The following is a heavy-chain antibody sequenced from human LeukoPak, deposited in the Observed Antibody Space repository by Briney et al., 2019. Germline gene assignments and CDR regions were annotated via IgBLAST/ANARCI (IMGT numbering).Heavy chain of an antibody. CDR1: GGSISSYY. D-gene: IGHD1-7*01. V-gene: IGHV4-59*01. Sequence: SETLSLTCTVSGGSISSYYWSWIRQPPGKGLEWIGYIYYSGSTNYNPSLKSRVTISVDTSKNQFSLKLSSVTAADTAVYYCAGGPEDWNYRYFDLWGRGTLVTVSS. CDR3: AGGPEDWNYRYFDL. CDR2: IYYSGST. J-gene: IGHJ2*01.